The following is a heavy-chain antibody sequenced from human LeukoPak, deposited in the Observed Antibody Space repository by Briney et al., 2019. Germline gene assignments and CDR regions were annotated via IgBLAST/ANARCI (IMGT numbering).Heavy chain of an antibody. V-gene: IGHV3-30*02. Sequence: GGSLRLSCAASGFTFSSYGMHWVRQAPGKGLEWVAFIRYDGSNKYYADSVKGRFTISRDNPKNTLYLQMNSLRAEDTAVYYCAREPTYDFWSGYYTTVYFDYWGQGTLVTVSS. CDR2: IRYDGSNK. CDR1: GFTFSSYG. CDR3: AREPTYDFWSGYYTTVYFDY. D-gene: IGHD3-3*01. J-gene: IGHJ4*02.